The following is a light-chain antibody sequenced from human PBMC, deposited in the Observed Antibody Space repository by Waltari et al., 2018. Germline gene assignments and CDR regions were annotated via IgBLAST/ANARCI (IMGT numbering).Light chain of an antibody. Sequence: YQQHPGRAPKLFVYYVTKRPSWGLDRFSGSKSGNTASRTISGLQAEDEADYYYCSYAGTYTFLVFGGGTKLTVL. V-gene: IGLV2-11*01. CDR3: CSYAGTYTFLV. CDR2: YVT. J-gene: IGLJ2*01.